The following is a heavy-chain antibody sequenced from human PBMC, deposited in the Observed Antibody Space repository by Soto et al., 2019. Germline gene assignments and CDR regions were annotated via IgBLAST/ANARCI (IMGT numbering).Heavy chain of an antibody. CDR1: GFTFSSYG. Sequence: PGGSLRLSCAASGFTFSSYGMHWVRQAPGKGLEWVAVISYDGSNKYYADSVKGRFTISRDNSKNTLYLQMNSLRAEDTAVYYCGREDSSGYYHFDYGGQGTLVTVSS. CDR3: GREDSSGYYHFDY. D-gene: IGHD3-22*01. CDR2: ISYDGSNK. V-gene: IGHV3-30*19. J-gene: IGHJ4*02.